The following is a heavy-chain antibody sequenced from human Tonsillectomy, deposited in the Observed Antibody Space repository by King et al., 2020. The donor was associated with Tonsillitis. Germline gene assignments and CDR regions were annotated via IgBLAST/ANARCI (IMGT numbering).Heavy chain of an antibody. CDR3: ARDYYDSSGYYYIGYFDY. Sequence: VQLQESGPGLVKPSETLSLTCTVSGGSISSYYWSWIRQPPGKGLEWIGYIYYSGSTNYNPSLKSRVTISVDTSKNQFSLKLSSVTAADTAVYYCARDYYDSSGYYYIGYFDYWGQGTLVTVSS. J-gene: IGHJ4*02. CDR1: GGSISSYY. V-gene: IGHV4-59*01. CDR2: IYYSGST. D-gene: IGHD3-22*01.